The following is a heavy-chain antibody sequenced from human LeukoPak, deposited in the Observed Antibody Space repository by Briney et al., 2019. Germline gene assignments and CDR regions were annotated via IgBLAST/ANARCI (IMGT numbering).Heavy chain of an antibody. CDR1: GFTFDDYA. V-gene: IGHV3-9*01. D-gene: IGHD4-11*01. CDR3: CSATSMTTVTTDY. CDR2: ISWSSSNI. Sequence: PGGSLRLSCVASGFTFDDYAMHWVRQAPGKGLEWVSGISWSSSNIGYADSVKGRFSISRDNSKNTVYLLLNDLRTEDSAIYYCCSATSMTTVTTDYWGQGTLVSVSS. J-gene: IGHJ4*02.